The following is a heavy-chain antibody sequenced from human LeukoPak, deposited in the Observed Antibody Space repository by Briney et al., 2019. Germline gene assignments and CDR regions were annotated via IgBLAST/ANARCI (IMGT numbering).Heavy chain of an antibody. CDR2: INPNSGGT. CDR3: ARGYFMI. J-gene: IGHJ4*02. CDR1: GYTFTGYY. Sequence: GASVKVSCKASGYTFTGYYMHWVGQAPGQGLEWMGWINPNSGGTNYAQKFQGRVTITRNTSISTAYMELSSLRSEDTAVYYCARGYFMIWGQGTLVTVST. V-gene: IGHV1-2*02. D-gene: IGHD3-16*01.